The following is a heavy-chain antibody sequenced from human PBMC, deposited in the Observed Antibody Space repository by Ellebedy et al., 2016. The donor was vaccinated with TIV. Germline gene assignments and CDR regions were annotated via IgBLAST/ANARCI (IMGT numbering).Heavy chain of an antibody. Sequence: MPSETLSLTCTVSGYSISSGYYWGWVRQPPGKGLEWIGHLSHSGSTYYNPSLKSRVTISIDTSRNQFSLKLSSVTAADTAVYFCVRNVDPWGQGTLVTVSS. CDR3: VRNVDP. V-gene: IGHV4-38-2*02. J-gene: IGHJ5*02. CDR2: LSHSGST. CDR1: GYSISSGYY.